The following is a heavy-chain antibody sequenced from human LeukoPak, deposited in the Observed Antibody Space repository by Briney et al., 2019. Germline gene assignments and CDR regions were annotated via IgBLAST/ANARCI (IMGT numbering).Heavy chain of an antibody. Sequence: PSETLSLTCAVYGGSFSGYYWSWIRQPPGRGLEWIGEINHSGSTNYNPPLKSRVTISVDTSKNQFSLKLSSVTAADTAVYYCARGSAAGISYWGQGTLVTVSS. CDR3: ARGSAAGISY. D-gene: IGHD6-13*01. CDR2: INHSGST. CDR1: GGSFSGYY. V-gene: IGHV4-34*01. J-gene: IGHJ4*02.